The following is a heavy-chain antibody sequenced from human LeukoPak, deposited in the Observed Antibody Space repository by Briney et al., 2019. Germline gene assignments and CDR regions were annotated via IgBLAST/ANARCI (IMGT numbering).Heavy chain of an antibody. D-gene: IGHD2-15*01. CDR2: ISSSSSYI. Sequence: KPGGSLRLSCAASGFTFSDYYMSWIRQAPGKGLEWVSSISSSSSYIYYADSVKGRFTISRDNAKNSLYLQMNSLRAEDTAVYYCATTLGDCSGGSCFDYWGQGTLVTVSS. J-gene: IGHJ4*02. V-gene: IGHV3-11*06. CDR3: ATTLGDCSGGSCFDY. CDR1: GFTFSDYY.